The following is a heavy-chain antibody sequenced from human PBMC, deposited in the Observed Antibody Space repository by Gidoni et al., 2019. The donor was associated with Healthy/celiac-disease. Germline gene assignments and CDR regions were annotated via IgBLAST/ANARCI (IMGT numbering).Heavy chain of an antibody. Sequence: QVQLVESGGGVVHPGRSLILSCAASGFTFSSYGMHWVRQAPGKGLEWVAVISYDGSNKYYADSVKGRFTISRDNSKNTLYLQMNSLRAEDTAVYYCAKGYYGAWGQGTLVTVSS. CDR2: ISYDGSNK. J-gene: IGHJ5*02. V-gene: IGHV3-30*18. D-gene: IGHD4-17*01. CDR3: AKGYYGA. CDR1: GFTFSSYG.